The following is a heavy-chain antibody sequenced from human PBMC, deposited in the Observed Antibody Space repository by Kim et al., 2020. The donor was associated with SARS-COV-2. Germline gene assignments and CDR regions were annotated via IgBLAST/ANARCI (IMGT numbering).Heavy chain of an antibody. CDR1: GFTFSDHS. Sequence: GGSLRLSCAASGFTFSDHSMDWVRQAPGKGLEWVARCRDKPNSYTTEYAASVEGRFTVSRDDSKNSLYLQMTSLKSEDTAVYYSARRGSGRYIDYWGQGTLVTVSS. V-gene: IGHV3-72*01. CDR3: ARRGSGRYIDY. CDR2: CRDKPNSYTT. D-gene: IGHD1-26*01. J-gene: IGHJ4*02.